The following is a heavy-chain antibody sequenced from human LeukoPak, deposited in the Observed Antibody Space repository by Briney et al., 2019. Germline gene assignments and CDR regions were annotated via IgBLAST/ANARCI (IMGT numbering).Heavy chain of an antibody. CDR3: ARGRRWLPGY. D-gene: IGHD5-24*01. V-gene: IGHV4-34*01. J-gene: IGHJ4*02. CDR1: GGSFSGYY. Sequence: SETLSLTCAVYGGSFSGYYWSWIRQPPGKGLEWIGEINHSGSTNYNPPLKSRVTISVDTSKNQFSLKLSSVTAADTAVYYCARGRRWLPGYWGQGTLVTVSS. CDR2: INHSGST.